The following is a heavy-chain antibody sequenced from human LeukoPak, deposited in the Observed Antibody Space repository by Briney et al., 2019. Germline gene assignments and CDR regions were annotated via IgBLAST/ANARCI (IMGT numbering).Heavy chain of an antibody. CDR3: AKRDHYDNSGYASFFDQ. D-gene: IGHD3-22*01. J-gene: IGHJ4*02. CDR2: ITGNGEST. Sequence: GGSLRLSCVASGFTFSGYAMSWVRQAPGKGLQWVTGITGNGESTYYIDSVKGRFTISRDNSKNTLYVQMNNLRAEDTALYYCAKRDHYDNSGYASFFDQWGQGTLVTVSS. V-gene: IGHV3-23*01. CDR1: GFTFSGYA.